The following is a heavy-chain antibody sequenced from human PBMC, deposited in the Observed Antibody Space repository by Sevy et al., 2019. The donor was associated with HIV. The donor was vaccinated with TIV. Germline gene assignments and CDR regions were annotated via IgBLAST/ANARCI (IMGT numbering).Heavy chain of an antibody. D-gene: IGHD6-13*01. V-gene: IGHV4-31*03. J-gene: IGHJ4*02. Sequence: SETLSLTCTVSGSSINSGGYYWNWIRHHPGKGLEWIGYIHYSGSTYYNTSLKSRITISLDTFKNRFSLKVTSVTAADTAVYYCAGETEPGTIHWGQGALVTVSS. CDR3: AGETEPGTIH. CDR2: IHYSGST. CDR1: GSSINSGGYY.